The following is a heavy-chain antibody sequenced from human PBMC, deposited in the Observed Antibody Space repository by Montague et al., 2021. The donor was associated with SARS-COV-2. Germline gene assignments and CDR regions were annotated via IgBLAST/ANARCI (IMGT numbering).Heavy chain of an antibody. D-gene: IGHD3-3*01. Sequence: SETLSLTCSFSGGSIRSYYWSWIRLPPAKPLEWLGYIYYTGETTHNPSLKSRVTISVDTSRSQFSLRLTSVTAADTAVFFCARFWSGYVDKWSQGTLVTVSS. CDR1: GGSIRSYY. CDR2: IYYTGET. J-gene: IGHJ4*02. V-gene: IGHV4-59*01. CDR3: ARFWSGYVDK.